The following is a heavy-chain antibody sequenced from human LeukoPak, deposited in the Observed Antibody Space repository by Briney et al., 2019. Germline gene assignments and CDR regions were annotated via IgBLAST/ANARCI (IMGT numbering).Heavy chain of an antibody. CDR2: ISGSGGST. V-gene: IGHV3-23*01. D-gene: IGHD3-22*01. CDR1: GFTFTYAY. J-gene: IGHJ4*02. CDR3: AKDTRRYYYDSSGYHFDY. Sequence: PGGSLRLSCAASGFTFTYAYVSLVRQAPGKGLEWVSAISGSGGSTYYADSVKGRFTISRDNSKNTLYLQMNSLRAEDTAVYYCAKDTRRYYYDSSGYHFDYWGQGTLVTVSS.